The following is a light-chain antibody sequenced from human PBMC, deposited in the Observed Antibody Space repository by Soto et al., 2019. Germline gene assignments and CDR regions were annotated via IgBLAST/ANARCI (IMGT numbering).Light chain of an antibody. CDR3: ETWDSNTRV. V-gene: IGLV4-60*02. CDR2: LEGSGSY. CDR1: SGHSSYI. Sequence: QPVLTQSSSASASLGSSVTLTCTLSSGHSSYIIAWHQQQPGKAPRYLMKLEGSGSYNKGSGVPDLSSGSSSGADRYLTTSNLHFEEEADYYCETWDSNTRVFGGGTKLTVL. J-gene: IGLJ2*01.